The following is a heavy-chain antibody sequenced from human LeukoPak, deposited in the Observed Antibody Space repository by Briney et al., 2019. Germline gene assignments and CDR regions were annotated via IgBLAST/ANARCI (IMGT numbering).Heavy chain of an antibody. V-gene: IGHV4-30-4*01. CDR2: IYFSGST. J-gene: IGHJ4*02. D-gene: IGHD3-9*01. CDR3: ARYYDILTGYFDF. CDR1: GGSISSDDYF. Sequence: SQTLSLTCTVSGGSISSDDYFWSWVRQPPGKGLEWIAYIYFSGSTYYNPSLKSRVTISVDTSKNQFSLKLSSVTAADTAVYYCARYYDILTGYFDFWGQGTLVTVSS.